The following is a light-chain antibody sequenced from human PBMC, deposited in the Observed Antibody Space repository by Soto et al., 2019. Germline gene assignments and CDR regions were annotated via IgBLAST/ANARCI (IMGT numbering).Light chain of an antibody. V-gene: IGKV1-39*01. J-gene: IGKJ4*01. CDR3: QQSNSLPLT. CDR1: QSISSY. Sequence: DIQMTQSPSSLSAYVGDRVTITCRASQSISSYLNWYQQKPGKAPKLLIYAASSLQSGVPSRFSGRGSGTDFTLTITSLQPEDFAAYYCQQSNSLPLTFGGGTKV. CDR2: AAS.